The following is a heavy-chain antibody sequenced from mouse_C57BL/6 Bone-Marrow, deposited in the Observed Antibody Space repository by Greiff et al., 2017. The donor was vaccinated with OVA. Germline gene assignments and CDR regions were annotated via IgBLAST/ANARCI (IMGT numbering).Heavy chain of an antibody. CDR2: IYPRSGNT. V-gene: IGHV1-81*01. D-gene: IGHD1-1*01. CDR3: ARDGYGSSSLDV. CDR1: GYTFTSYG. J-gene: IGHJ1*03. Sequence: VQLQQSGAELARPGASVKLSCKASGYTFTSYGISWVKQRTGQGLEWIGEIYPRSGNTYYNEKFKGKATLTADKSSSTAYMELRSLTSEDSAVYFCARDGYGSSSLDVWGTGTTVTVSS.